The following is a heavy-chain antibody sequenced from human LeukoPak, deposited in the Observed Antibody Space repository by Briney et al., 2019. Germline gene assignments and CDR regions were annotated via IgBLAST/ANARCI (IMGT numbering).Heavy chain of an antibody. D-gene: IGHD2-2*01. CDR1: GGTFSSYA. CDR2: IIPIFGTA. CDR3: ARALYQPRDIVVVPAAISY. Sequence: SVKVSCKASGGTFSSYAISWVRQAPGQGLEWMGGIIPIFGTANYAQKFQGRVTITADKSTSTAYMELSSLRSEDTAVYYCARALYQPRDIVVVPAAISYWGQGTLVTVSS. J-gene: IGHJ4*02. V-gene: IGHV1-69*06.